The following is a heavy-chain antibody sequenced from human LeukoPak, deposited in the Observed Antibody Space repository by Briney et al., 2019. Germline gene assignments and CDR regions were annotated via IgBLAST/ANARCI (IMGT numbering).Heavy chain of an antibody. CDR3: ARLEGYCSRTSCYDPRGWFDP. J-gene: IGHJ5*02. Sequence: GGSLRLSCAASGFTFSSYAVHWVRQAPGKGLEWVANIKQDGSEKYYVDSVKGRFTISRDNAKNSLYLQMNSLRAEDTAVYYCARLEGYCSRTSCYDPRGWFDPWGQGTLVTVSS. V-gene: IGHV3-7*03. CDR2: IKQDGSEK. D-gene: IGHD2-2*01. CDR1: GFTFSSYA.